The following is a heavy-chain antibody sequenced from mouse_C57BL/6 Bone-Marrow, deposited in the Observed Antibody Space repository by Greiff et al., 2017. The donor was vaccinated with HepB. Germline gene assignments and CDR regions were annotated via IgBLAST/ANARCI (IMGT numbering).Heavy chain of an antibody. CDR2: IDPSDSYT. CDR3: ERSRDDNAMDY. D-gene: IGHD2-14*01. J-gene: IGHJ4*01. Sequence: QVQLQQPGAELVMPGASVKLSCKASGFTFTSYWMHWVKQRPGQGLEWIGGIDPSDSYTNYTQKFQGKSTMTADKSSSTAYMQLSSLTTEDSAVYYCERSRDDNAMDYGGQGTSVTVSS. V-gene: IGHV1-69*01. CDR1: GFTFTSYW.